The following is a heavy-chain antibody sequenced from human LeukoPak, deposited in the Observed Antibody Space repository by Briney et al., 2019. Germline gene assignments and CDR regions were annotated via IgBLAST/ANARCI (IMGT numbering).Heavy chain of an antibody. D-gene: IGHD2-2*01. CDR2: IYYSGST. Sequence: SETLSLTCTVSGGSISSGDYYWSWIRQPPGKGLEWIGYIYYSGSTYYNPSLKSRVTISVDTSKNQFSLKLSSVTAADTAVYYCARVSSELAAMPSYYFDYWGQGTLVTASS. J-gene: IGHJ4*02. V-gene: IGHV4-30-4*01. CDR3: ARVSSELAAMPSYYFDY. CDR1: GGSISSGDYY.